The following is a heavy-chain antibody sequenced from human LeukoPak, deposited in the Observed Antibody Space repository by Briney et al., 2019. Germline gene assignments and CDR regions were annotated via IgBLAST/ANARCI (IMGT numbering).Heavy chain of an antibody. CDR3: ARGSSTGYDFWSGYYTGDY. D-gene: IGHD3-3*01. V-gene: IGHV1-2*02. CDR1: GYTFTGYY. Sequence: ASVKVSCKASGYTFTGYYMHWVRQAPGQGLEWMGWINPNSGGTNYAQKFQGRVTMTRDTSISTAYMELSRLRSDDTAVYYCARGSSTGYDFWSGYYTGDYWGQGTLVTVSS. CDR2: INPNSGGT. J-gene: IGHJ4*02.